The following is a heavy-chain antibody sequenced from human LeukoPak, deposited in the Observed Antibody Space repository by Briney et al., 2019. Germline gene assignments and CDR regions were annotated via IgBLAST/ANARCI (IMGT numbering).Heavy chain of an antibody. D-gene: IGHD5-18*01. CDR3: AKPVGDTAMGDAFDI. J-gene: IGHJ3*02. CDR2: IWYDGSNK. V-gene: IGHV3-33*06. Sequence: SGGSLRLSCAASGFTFSSYGMHWVRQAPGKGLEWVAVIWYDGSNKYYADSVKGRFTISRDNSKNTLYLQMNSLRAEDTAVYYCAKPVGDTAMGDAFDIWGQGTTVTVSS. CDR1: GFTFSSYG.